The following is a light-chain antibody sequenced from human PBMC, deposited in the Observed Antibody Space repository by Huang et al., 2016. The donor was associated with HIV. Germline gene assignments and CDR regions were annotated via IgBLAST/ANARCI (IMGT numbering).Light chain of an antibody. Sequence: IVMTQSPATLSVSPGERVTFSCRANRSVSSNLAWYQQRPGQAPRPLIYGSSTRAPGIPARFSGSGSGTDFSLTISSLQSEDFALYYCQQYNNWLLSFGGGTRVDIE. CDR1: RSVSSN. CDR3: QQYNNWLLS. CDR2: GSS. J-gene: IGKJ4*01. V-gene: IGKV3-15*01.